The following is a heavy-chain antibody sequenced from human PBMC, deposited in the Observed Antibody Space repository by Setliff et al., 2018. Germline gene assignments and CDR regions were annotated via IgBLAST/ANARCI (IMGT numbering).Heavy chain of an antibody. J-gene: IGHJ6*02. Sequence: GESLKISCTASGFTFSNAWMSWVRQAPGKGLEWVGRIKRITDSGTTDHAAPVKGRFTVSRDDSISTLYLQMNSLKTEDTADYYCTTSPISSGWHSNFDYNMDVWGQGTTVTVS. CDR3: TTSPISSGWHSNFDYNMDV. CDR1: GFTFSNAW. D-gene: IGHD6-19*01. CDR2: IKRITDSGTT. V-gene: IGHV3-15*01.